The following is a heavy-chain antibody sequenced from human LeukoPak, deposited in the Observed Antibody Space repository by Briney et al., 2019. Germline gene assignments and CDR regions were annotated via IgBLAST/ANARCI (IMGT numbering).Heavy chain of an antibody. D-gene: IGHD3-16*02. CDR3: ASTPFYDYVWGSYRYRGLFDN. J-gene: IGHJ4*02. CDR2: ICGSGGCT. CDR1: GFTFSSYA. V-gene: IGHV3-23*01. Sequence: GGSLRLSCAASGFTFSSYAMSWVRQAPGRGLEWVSGICGSGGCTYYADSVKGRFTISRDNSKNTLYLQMNSLRVEDTAVYYCASTPFYDYVWGSYRYRGLFDNWGQGTLVSVSS.